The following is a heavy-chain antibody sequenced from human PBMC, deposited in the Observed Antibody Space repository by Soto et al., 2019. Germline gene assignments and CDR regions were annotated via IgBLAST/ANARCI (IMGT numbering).Heavy chain of an antibody. CDR2: INPNSGGT. CDR1: GSTFTGYY. J-gene: IGHJ3*02. CDR3: AREWGWTTVGHSGAFDI. V-gene: IGHV1-2*02. D-gene: IGHD4-17*01. Sequence: GSVNVSCKASGSTFTGYYMDWVRQAPGQGLEWMGWINPNSGGTNYAQKFQGRVTMTRDTSISTAYMELSRLRSDDTAVYYCAREWGWTTVGHSGAFDIWGQGTMVTVSS.